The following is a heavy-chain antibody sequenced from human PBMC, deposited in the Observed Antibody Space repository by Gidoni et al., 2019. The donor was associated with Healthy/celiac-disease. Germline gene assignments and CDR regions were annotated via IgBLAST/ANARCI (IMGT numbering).Heavy chain of an antibody. Sequence: QVQLQQWGAGLLKPSETLSLTCAVYGGSFSGYYWSWIRQPPGKGLEWIGEINHSGSTNYNPSLKSRVTISVDTSKNQFSLKLSSVTAADTAVYYCARVKGNNWNYGYFDYWGQGTLVTVSS. J-gene: IGHJ4*02. CDR2: INHSGST. CDR3: ARVKGNNWNYGYFDY. D-gene: IGHD1-7*01. CDR1: GGSFSGYY. V-gene: IGHV4-34*01.